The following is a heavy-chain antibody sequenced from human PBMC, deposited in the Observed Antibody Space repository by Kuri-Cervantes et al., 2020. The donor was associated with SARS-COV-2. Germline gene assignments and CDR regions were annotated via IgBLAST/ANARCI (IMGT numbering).Heavy chain of an antibody. CDR1: GFSFSSYG. Sequence: GESLKISCAASGFSFSSYGMSWVRQAPGKGLEWVSAISGSGGSTYYADSVKGRFTISRDNSKDTLYLQMNSLRAEDTAVYYCAKDLTFVVAAPAVIRATKALPITWGQGTLVAVSS. V-gene: IGHV3-23*01. D-gene: IGHD2-2*02. J-gene: IGHJ5*02. CDR2: ISGSGGST. CDR3: AKDLTFVVAAPAVIRATKALPIT.